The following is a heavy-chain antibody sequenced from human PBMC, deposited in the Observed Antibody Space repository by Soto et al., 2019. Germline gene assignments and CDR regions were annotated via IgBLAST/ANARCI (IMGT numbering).Heavy chain of an antibody. V-gene: IGHV4-39*01. D-gene: IGHD4-4*01. J-gene: IGHJ6*02. CDR1: GGSISSASYY. CDR3: ARGGGGKYFYSGNYRGYYYYGLDV. CDR2: THYRGST. Sequence: WETLSLTCTVSGGSISSASYYWGWVRQPPGKGLEWIGSTHYRGSTYYNPSLYSRITTSVDTSKNQFSLRLSSLTAADTAVYYCARGGGGKYFYSGNYRGYYYYGLDVWGQGTTVT.